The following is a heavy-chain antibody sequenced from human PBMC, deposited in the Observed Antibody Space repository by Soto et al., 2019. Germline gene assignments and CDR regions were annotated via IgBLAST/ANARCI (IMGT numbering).Heavy chain of an antibody. D-gene: IGHD3-16*01. CDR1: GFSFSNYA. CDR2: MEISGRAT. CDR3: AKGDGGYFDH. Sequence: EVQLLESGGGLVQPGGSLRLSCIASGFSFSNYAMIWVRQAPGKGPEWVSSMEISGRATYYADAVKGRFTISRDDSKNAVYLQMNSLRGEDTAVYFCAKGDGGYFDHWGQGSLVTVSS. J-gene: IGHJ4*02. V-gene: IGHV3-23*05.